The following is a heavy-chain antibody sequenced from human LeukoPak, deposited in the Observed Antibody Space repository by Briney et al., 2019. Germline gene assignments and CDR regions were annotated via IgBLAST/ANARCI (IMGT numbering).Heavy chain of an antibody. CDR1: EFTFSNYA. Sequence: PGGSLRLSCAASEFTFSNYAMDWVRQAPGKGLEWVAVISYDGSNKYYADSVKGRFIISRDNSKNTLYLQMSSLRAEDTAVYYCARVSPAWGSIEFDIWGQGTMVTVSS. V-gene: IGHV3-30*04. CDR3: ARVSPAWGSIEFDI. CDR2: ISYDGSNK. J-gene: IGHJ3*02. D-gene: IGHD3-16*01.